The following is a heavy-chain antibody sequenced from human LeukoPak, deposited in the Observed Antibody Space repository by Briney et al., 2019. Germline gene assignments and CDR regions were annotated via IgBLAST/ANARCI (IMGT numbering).Heavy chain of an antibody. J-gene: IGHJ5*02. CDR1: GGTFSSYA. Sequence: GASVKVSCKASGGTFSSYAISWVRQAPGQGLEWMGGIIPIFGTANYAQKFQGRVTITTDESTSTAYMELSSLRSEDTAVYYCARAGPAATYNWFDPWGRGTLVTVSS. V-gene: IGHV1-69*05. CDR3: ARAGPAATYNWFDP. CDR2: IIPIFGTA. D-gene: IGHD2-2*01.